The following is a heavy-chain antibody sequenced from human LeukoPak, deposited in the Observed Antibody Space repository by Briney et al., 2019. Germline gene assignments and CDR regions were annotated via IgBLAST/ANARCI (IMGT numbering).Heavy chain of an antibody. CDR3: ARDAGQYYDFWSGYSAQGYFDY. J-gene: IGHJ4*02. V-gene: IGHV4-59*01. CDR2: IYYSGST. Sequence: ASETLSLTCTVSGGSISSYYWGWIRQPPGKGLEWIGYIYYSGSTNYNPSLKSRVTISVDTSKNQFSLKLSSVTAADTAVYYCARDAGQYYDFWSGYSAQGYFDYWGQGTLVTVSS. D-gene: IGHD3-3*01. CDR1: GGSISSYY.